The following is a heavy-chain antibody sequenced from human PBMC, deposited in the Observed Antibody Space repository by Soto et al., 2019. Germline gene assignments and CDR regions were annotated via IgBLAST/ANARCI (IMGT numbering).Heavy chain of an antibody. J-gene: IGHJ4*02. V-gene: IGHV1-18*01. CDR2: ISAYNGNT. CDR3: VVGAHPNSFDY. CDR1: GYTFTSYG. D-gene: IGHD2-15*01. Sequence: QVQLVQSGAEVKKPGASVKVSCKASGYTFTSYGISWVRQAPGQGLEWMGWISAYNGNTNYAQKLQGRVTMTTDTPTATAYMELTTLRSDHTAVYYWVVGAHPNSFDYWGQGTLVTAAS.